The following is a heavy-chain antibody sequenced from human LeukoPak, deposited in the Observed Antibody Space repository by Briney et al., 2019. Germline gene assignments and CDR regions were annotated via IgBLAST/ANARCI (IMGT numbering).Heavy chain of an antibody. CDR1: GGSISSSGYY. CDR2: IYYSGST. V-gene: IGHV4-39*01. J-gene: IGHJ4*02. D-gene: IGHD2-2*01. Sequence: SETLSLTCTVSGGSISSSGYYWGWIRQPPGKGLEWIGSIYYSGSTYYNPSLKSRVTISVDTSKNQFSLKLSSVTAADTAVYYCARQWGYCSSTSCYVFDYWGQGTLVTVSP. CDR3: ARQWGYCSSTSCYVFDY.